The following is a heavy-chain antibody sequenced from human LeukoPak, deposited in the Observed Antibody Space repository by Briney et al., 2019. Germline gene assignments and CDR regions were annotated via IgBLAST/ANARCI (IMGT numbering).Heavy chain of an antibody. V-gene: IGHV4-59*12. J-gene: IGHJ3*02. Sequence: ASETLFLTCTVSGGSISSYYWSWIRQPPGKGLEWIGYSYYSGSTNYNPSLKSRVTISVDTSKNQFSLKLSSVTAADTAVYYCARVMITFGGVIVVWGGDAFDIWGQGTMVTVSS. CDR2: SYYSGST. CDR1: GGSISSYY. D-gene: IGHD3-16*02. CDR3: ARVMITFGGVIVVWGGDAFDI.